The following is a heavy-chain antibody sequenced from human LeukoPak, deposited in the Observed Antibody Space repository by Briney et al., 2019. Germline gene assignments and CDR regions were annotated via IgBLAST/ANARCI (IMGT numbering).Heavy chain of an antibody. CDR1: GGSISTYY. V-gene: IGHV4-59*08. Sequence: SETLSLTCTVSGGSISTYYWNWIRQPPGKGLEWIGNIYYSGSTNYNPSLKSRVTISVDTSKNQFSLKLSSVTAADTAVYYCARNNWAYWYFDLWGRGTLVTVSS. CDR2: IYYSGST. J-gene: IGHJ2*01. CDR3: ARNNWAYWYFDL. D-gene: IGHD1-20*01.